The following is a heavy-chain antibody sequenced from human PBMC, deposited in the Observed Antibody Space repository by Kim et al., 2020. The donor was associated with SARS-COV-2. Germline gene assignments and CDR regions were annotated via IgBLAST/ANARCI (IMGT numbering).Heavy chain of an antibody. CDR1: GYTFTSYW. J-gene: IGHJ2*01. CDR3: ARHWAEVYCSSTSCYKDWYFDL. V-gene: IGHV5-10-1*01. D-gene: IGHD2-2*02. Sequence: GESLKISCKGSGYTFTSYWISWVRQMPGKGLEWMGRIDPSDSYTNYSPSFQGHVTISADKSISTAYLQWSSLKASDTAMYYCARHWAEVYCSSTSCYKDWYFDLWGRGTLVTVSS. CDR2: IDPSDSYT.